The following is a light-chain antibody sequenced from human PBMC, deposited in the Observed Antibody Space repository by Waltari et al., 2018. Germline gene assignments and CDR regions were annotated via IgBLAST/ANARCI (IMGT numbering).Light chain of an antibody. J-gene: IGLJ3*02. CDR2: EDN. CDR1: SSVVGSSNL. CDR3: CSYSGRAIGV. V-gene: IGLV2-23*01. Sequence: QSALTQPASVSGSPGQSITLSCTGTSSVVGSSNLVPWYQQNPGKAPKHMIYEDNNRPSVVSNRFSGSTSGNTASLTSSGLQAEGEADEYCCSYSGRAIGVFDGKTKLTVL.